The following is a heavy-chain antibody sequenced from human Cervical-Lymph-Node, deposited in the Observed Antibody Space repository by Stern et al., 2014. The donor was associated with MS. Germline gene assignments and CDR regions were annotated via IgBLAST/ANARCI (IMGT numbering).Heavy chain of an antibody. J-gene: IGHJ5*02. D-gene: IGHD5/OR15-5a*01. CDR3: ATVSDKEGTSSTYKWFDP. V-gene: IGHV1-69*01. Sequence: VQLVESGAEVKKPGSSARIPCKASGDTFSIYSMNWVRQAPGQRLEWMGGIIPVFNTSKCAQKFQGMVAITADAFTSTYYMELSSLRSDDTAVYFCATVSDKEGTSSTYKWFDPWDQGTLVSVSS. CDR2: IIPVFNTS. CDR1: GDTFSIYS.